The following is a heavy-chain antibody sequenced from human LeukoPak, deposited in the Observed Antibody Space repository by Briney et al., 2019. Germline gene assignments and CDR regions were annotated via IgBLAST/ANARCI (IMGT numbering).Heavy chain of an antibody. V-gene: IGHV4-39*01. CDR1: GGSISSSSYY. CDR2: IYYSGST. J-gene: IGHJ6*03. Sequence: PSETLSLTCTVSGGSISSSSYYWGWIRQPPGKGLEWIGSIYYSGSTYNNPSLKSRVTISVDTSRNQFSLKLSSVTAADTAVYYCARHVGYSSSWYPDYYYYYYMDVWGKGTTVTVSS. D-gene: IGHD6-13*01. CDR3: ARHVGYSSSWYPDYYYYYYMDV.